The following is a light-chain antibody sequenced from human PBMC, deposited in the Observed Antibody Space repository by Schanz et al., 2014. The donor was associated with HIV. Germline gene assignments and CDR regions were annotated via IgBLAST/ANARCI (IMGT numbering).Light chain of an antibody. Sequence: DIQMTQSPSTLSASVGDGVTITCRASQYISRWLAWYQQKPGQAPHLLIYQASTLETGVPSRFSGSGSGTEFTLTISSLQPDDFATYYCQQSNTFPYTFGQGTKLEI. J-gene: IGKJ2*01. CDR3: QQSNTFPYT. CDR1: QYISRW. CDR2: QAS. V-gene: IGKV1-5*03.